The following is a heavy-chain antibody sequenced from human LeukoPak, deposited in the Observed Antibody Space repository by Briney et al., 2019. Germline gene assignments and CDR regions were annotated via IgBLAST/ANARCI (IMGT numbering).Heavy chain of an antibody. CDR2: ISSSSYI. CDR1: GFTFSSYS. V-gene: IGHV3-21*01. Sequence: PGGSLRPSCAASGFTFSSYSMNWVRQAPGKGLEWVSSISSSSYIYYADSVKGRFTISRDNAKNSLYLQMNSLRAEDTAVYYCARDSPDIVATIEAFDIWGQGTMVTVSS. J-gene: IGHJ3*02. D-gene: IGHD5-12*01. CDR3: ARDSPDIVATIEAFDI.